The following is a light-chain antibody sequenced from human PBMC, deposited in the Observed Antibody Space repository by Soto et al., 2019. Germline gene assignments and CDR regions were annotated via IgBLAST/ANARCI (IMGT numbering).Light chain of an antibody. J-gene: IGKJ5*01. Sequence: DIQMTQSPSSLSASVGERVTITCRASQSVSIYLNWYQQKPGKAPKLLIYAASSLQSGVPSRFSGSGSGTDFTLTISSLQPEDFATYYCQQYDNLPLIFGQGTRLEIK. CDR2: AAS. V-gene: IGKV1-33*01. CDR1: QSVSIY. CDR3: QQYDNLPLI.